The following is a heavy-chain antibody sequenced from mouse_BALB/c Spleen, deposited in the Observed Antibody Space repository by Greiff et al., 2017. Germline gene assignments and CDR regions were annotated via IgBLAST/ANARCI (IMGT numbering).Heavy chain of an antibody. Sequence: VQLKESGAELVRSGASVKLSCTASGFNIKDYYMHWVKQRPEQGLEWIGWIDPENGDTEYAPKFQGKATMTADTSSNTAYLQLSSLTSEDTAVYYCSLYYGSSYFDYWGQGTTLTVSS. D-gene: IGHD1-1*01. CDR1: GFNIKDYY. CDR2: IDPENGDT. J-gene: IGHJ2*01. CDR3: SLYYGSSYFDY. V-gene: IGHV14-4*02.